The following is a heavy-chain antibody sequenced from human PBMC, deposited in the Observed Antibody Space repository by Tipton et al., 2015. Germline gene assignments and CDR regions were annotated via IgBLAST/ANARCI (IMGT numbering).Heavy chain of an antibody. V-gene: IGHV3-23*01. J-gene: IGHJ4*02. Sequence: SLRLSCAASGFTFSSSAMSWVRQAPGKGLEWVSSIGTTGTTYYANSVKGRFTISRDNSKNTLDLQMSSLRAEDTAVYYCAKVLGLLDPFDYWGQGTLVTVSS. CDR2: IGTTGTT. CDR1: GFTFSSSA. CDR3: AKVLGLLDPFDY. D-gene: IGHD3-3*01.